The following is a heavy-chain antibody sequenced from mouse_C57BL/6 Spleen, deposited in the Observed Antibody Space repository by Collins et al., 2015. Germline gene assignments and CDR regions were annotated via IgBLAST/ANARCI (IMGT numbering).Heavy chain of an antibody. D-gene: IGHD2-3*01. V-gene: IGHV5-17*01. CDR2: ISSGSSTI. J-gene: IGHJ2*01. Sequence: TFSDYGMYWVRQAPEKGLEWVAYISSGSSTIYYADTVKGRFTISRDNAKNTLFLQMTSLRSEDTAMYYCARRGYDGYYYFDYWGQGTTLTVSS. CDR3: ARRGYDGYYYFDY. CDR1: TFSDYG.